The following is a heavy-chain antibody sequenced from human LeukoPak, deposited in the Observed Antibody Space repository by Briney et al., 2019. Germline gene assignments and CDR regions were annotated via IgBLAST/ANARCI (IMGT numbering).Heavy chain of an antibody. CDR2: ISKSGVST. D-gene: IGHD3-10*01. CDR1: GFTFSSYA. J-gene: IGHJ4*02. CDR3: AKSGSGTYYNPDFDY. Sequence: PGGSLRLSCAASGFTFSSYAMTWVRQAPGKGLEWVSGISKSGVSTDYADSVKGRFSISRDNSKNTRYLQMNSLRAEDTAVYYCAKSGSGTYYNPDFDYWGQGTLVTVSS. V-gene: IGHV3-23*01.